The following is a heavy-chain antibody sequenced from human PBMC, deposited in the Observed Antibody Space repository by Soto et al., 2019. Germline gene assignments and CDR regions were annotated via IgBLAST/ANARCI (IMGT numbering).Heavy chain of an antibody. CDR2: INRDGGER. CDR1: GFSFSNYW. Sequence: PGGSLRLSCAASGFSFSNYWMAWVRQAPGKGLEWVANINRDGGERYHADSVRGRFTIFRDNSENSLYLQMNRLRAEDTAVYYCARDATFCLDRWGRGTLVTVSS. J-gene: IGHJ4*02. CDR3: ARDATFCLDR. D-gene: IGHD3-16*01. V-gene: IGHV3-7*03.